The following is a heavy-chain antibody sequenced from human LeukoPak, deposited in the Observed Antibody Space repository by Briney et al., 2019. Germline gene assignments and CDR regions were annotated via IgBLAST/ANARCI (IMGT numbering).Heavy chain of an antibody. J-gene: IGHJ4*02. D-gene: IGHD3-22*01. Sequence: GGSLRLSYAASGFTFSSYWMSWVRQAPGKGLEWVANIKQDGSEKYYVDSVKGRFTISRDNAKNSLYLQMNSLRAEDTAVYYCARRLERITMIVVVSVFDYWGQGTLVTVSS. CDR1: GFTFSSYW. V-gene: IGHV3-7*01. CDR2: IKQDGSEK. CDR3: ARRLERITMIVVVSVFDY.